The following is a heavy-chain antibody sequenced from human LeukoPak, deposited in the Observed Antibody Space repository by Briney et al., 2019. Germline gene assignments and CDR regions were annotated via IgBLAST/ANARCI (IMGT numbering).Heavy chain of an antibody. CDR2: IWYDGSNK. Sequence: PGRSLRLSCAASGFTFSSYGMYWVRQAPGKGLEWVAVIWYDGSNKYYEDSVKGRFTISRDNPKNILFLQMNSLRAEDTAVYYCAKGPDLIGRDYFDYWGQGTLVTVSS. V-gene: IGHV3-33*06. D-gene: IGHD3-16*02. CDR1: GFTFSSYG. CDR3: AKGPDLIGRDYFDY. J-gene: IGHJ4*02.